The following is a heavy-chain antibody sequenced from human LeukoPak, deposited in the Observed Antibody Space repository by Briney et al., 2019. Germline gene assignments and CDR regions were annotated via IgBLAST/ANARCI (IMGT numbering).Heavy chain of an antibody. V-gene: IGHV4-59*01. CDR3: ARDSSFPYSSSSIDD. J-gene: IGHJ4*02. CDR2: IYNSGST. D-gene: IGHD6-13*01. Sequence: PSETLSLTCTVSGGSISSYYWSWIRQPPEKGLEWIGYIYNSGSTNYNPSLKSRVTISVDTSKNQFSLKLSSVTAADTAVYYCARDSSFPYSSSSIDDWGQGTLVTVSS. CDR1: GGSISSYY.